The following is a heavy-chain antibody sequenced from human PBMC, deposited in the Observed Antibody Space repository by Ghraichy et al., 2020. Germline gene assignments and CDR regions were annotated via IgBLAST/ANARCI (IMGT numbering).Heavy chain of an antibody. CDR1: GFTFSTYS. J-gene: IGHJ4*02. Sequence: LSLTCAASGFTFSTYSMNWVRQAPGKGLEWVSYIDSGSNTIYYADSVKGRFTISRDNAKNSLYLQMNSLRDDDTAVYYCARDYGGNRLDYWGQGTLVTVSS. CDR3: ARDYGGNRLDY. CDR2: IDSGSNTI. D-gene: IGHD4-23*01. V-gene: IGHV3-48*02.